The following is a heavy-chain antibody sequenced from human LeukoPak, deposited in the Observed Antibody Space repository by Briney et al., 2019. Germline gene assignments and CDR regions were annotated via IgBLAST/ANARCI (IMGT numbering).Heavy chain of an antibody. CDR1: GGSFSGYY. V-gene: IGHV4-34*01. CDR2: INHSGST. CDR3: ARWSSCSSTSCDNHDAFDI. D-gene: IGHD2-2*01. Sequence: PSETLSLTCAVYGGSFSGYYWSWIRQPPGKGLEWIGEINHSGSTNYNPSLKSRVTISVDTSKNQFSLKLSSVTAADTAVYYCARWSSCSSTSCDNHDAFDIWGQGTMVTVSS. J-gene: IGHJ3*02.